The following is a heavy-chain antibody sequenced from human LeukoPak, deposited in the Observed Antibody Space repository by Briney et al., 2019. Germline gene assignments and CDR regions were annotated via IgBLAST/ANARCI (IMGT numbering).Heavy chain of an antibody. D-gene: IGHD2-2*01. Sequence: SETLSLTCAVYGGSFSGYYWSWIRQPPGKGLEWIGEIYHSGSTKYNPSLKSRVTISVDTSKNQFSLKLSSVTAADTAVYYCARFAPCSSTSCYARSARYYYYYMDVWGKGTTVTISS. CDR3: ARFAPCSSTSCYARSARYYYYYMDV. V-gene: IGHV4-34*01. J-gene: IGHJ6*03. CDR1: GGSFSGYY. CDR2: IYHSGST.